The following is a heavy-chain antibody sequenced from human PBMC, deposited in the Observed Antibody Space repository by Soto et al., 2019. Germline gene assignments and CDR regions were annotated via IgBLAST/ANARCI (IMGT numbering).Heavy chain of an antibody. CDR1: EDIVSSNTAA. D-gene: IGHD6-19*01. Sequence: SHTLLLPCAISEDIVSSNTAASNCIRSSPSRGLEWLGRTYYRSNWRHDYAVSVKTRITVNPDTSKNHFSLQLNSVTPDDTAVYYCARGVAGSGFDLWGQGTLVSVSS. CDR3: ARGVAGSGFDL. J-gene: IGHJ4*02. V-gene: IGHV6-1*01. CDR2: TYYRSNWRH.